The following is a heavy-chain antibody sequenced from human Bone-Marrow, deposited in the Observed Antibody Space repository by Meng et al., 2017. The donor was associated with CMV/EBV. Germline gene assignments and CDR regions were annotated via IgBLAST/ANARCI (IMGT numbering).Heavy chain of an antibody. CDR2: TYYRSKWYN. J-gene: IGHJ4*02. D-gene: IGHD6-6*01. V-gene: IGHV6-1*01. CDR1: GDSVASSSAD. Sequence: ISGDSVASSSADWNWIRQSPSRGLEWLGRTYYRSKWYNDYAVSVKSRITINPDTSNNQFSLQLNSVTPDDTAVYYCARGRRPFSLFDYWGQGTLVTVSS. CDR3: ARGRRPFSLFDY.